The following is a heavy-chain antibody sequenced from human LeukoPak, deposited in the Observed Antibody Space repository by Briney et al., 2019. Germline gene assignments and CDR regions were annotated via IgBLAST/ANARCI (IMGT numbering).Heavy chain of an antibody. CDR3: TTTIVGVTTWFDP. V-gene: IGHV3-15*01. CDR1: GFTLSNAY. D-gene: IGHD1-26*01. J-gene: IGHJ5*02. Sequence: GGSLRLSCAASGFTLSNAYMSWVRQAPGKGLEWVGRIKNKTNGGATDYAAPVKGRFTISRDDSKNTLYLRMNSLKTEDTAVYYCTTTIVGVTTWFDPWGQGTLVTVSS. CDR2: IKNKTNGGAT.